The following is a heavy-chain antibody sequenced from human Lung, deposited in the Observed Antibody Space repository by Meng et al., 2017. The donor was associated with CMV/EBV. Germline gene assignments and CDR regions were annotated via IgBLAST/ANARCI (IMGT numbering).Heavy chain of an antibody. CDR3: ARDAGTIAASGIGDY. CDR1: GYIFTKYG. D-gene: IGHD6-13*01. J-gene: IGHJ4*02. Sequence: ASVXVSXKASGYIFTKYGVNWMRQAPGQGPEWMGWISAYNGDTMYAPKVQGRVTMTTDTYTSTAYMELRGLRSDDTAVYYCARDAGTIAASGIGDYWGQGTLVTVSS. V-gene: IGHV1-18*01. CDR2: ISAYNGDT.